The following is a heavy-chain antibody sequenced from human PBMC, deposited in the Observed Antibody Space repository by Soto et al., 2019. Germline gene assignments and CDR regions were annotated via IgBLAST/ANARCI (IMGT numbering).Heavy chain of an antibody. CDR2: ISAYDGST. CDR1: GYTFTTYG. D-gene: IGHD6-6*01. Sequence: QLVQSGTEVKQPGASVRVSCKASGYTFTTYGITWVRQAPGQGLEWMGWISAYDGSTNYAQKLQGRVSMTTDSSTCTAYLDLRSMRSDDTDVYYCARDPASAYSSSSFDYWGQGTLVTVSS. V-gene: IGHV1-18*04. CDR3: ARDPASAYSSSSFDY. J-gene: IGHJ4*02.